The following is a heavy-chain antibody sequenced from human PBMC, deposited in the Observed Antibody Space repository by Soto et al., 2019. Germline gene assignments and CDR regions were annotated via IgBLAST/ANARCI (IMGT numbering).Heavy chain of an antibody. J-gene: IGHJ6*02. D-gene: IGHD2-2*01. CDR3: ASQDCSSTSCLIGYYYYYGMDV. CDR1: GFTVSSNY. CDR2: IYSGGST. V-gene: IGHV3-53*01. Sequence: GGSLRLSCAASGFTVSSNYMSWVRQAPGKGLEWVSVIYSGGSTYYADSVKGRFTISRDNSKNTLYLQMNSLRAEDTAVYYCASQDCSSTSCLIGYYYYYGMDVWGQGTTVTVS.